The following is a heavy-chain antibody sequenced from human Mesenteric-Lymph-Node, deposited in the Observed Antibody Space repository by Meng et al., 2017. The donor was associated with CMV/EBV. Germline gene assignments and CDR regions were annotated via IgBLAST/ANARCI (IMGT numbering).Heavy chain of an antibody. CDR3: ARMQGRAITGHFDY. CDR2: IYYNGGT. Sequence: GSLRLSCSVSGGSVSSGSYYWSWIRQPPGKGLEWIGYIYYNGGTNYNPSLKSRVTISADTSRNQFSMKLTSVTAADTATYYCARMQGRAITGHFDYWGQGTLVTVSS. J-gene: IGHJ4*02. V-gene: IGHV4-61*01. CDR1: GGSVSSGSYY. D-gene: IGHD3-3*01.